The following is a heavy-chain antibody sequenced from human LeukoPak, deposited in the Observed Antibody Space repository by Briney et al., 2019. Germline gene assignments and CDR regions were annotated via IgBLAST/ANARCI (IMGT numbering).Heavy chain of an antibody. CDR1: GYSFTTYW. Sequence: GEALQTSCKGSGYSFTTYWIGWVRPMPGKGLGWMGIISPADSDTRYSPSFQGQVTISADNSISTAYLQWSSLKASDTAMYYCARTSTYAEFDYWGQGSLVTVSS. V-gene: IGHV5-51*01. J-gene: IGHJ4*02. CDR3: ARTSTYAEFDY. D-gene: IGHD2-2*01. CDR2: ISPADSDT.